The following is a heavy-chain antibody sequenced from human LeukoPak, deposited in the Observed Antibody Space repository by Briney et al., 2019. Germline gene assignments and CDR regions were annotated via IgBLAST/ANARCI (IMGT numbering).Heavy chain of an antibody. Sequence: GGSLRLSCTASGFTFSNYWMHWVRQAPGKGLVWVSRINSDGTSTSYADSVKGRFTISGDNAKNTLYLQINSLGAEDTAVYYCSRSLRSTDYYYDWGQGTLATVSS. J-gene: IGHJ4*02. V-gene: IGHV3-74*01. D-gene: IGHD3-22*01. CDR2: INSDGTST. CDR1: GFTFSNYW. CDR3: SRSLRSTDYYYD.